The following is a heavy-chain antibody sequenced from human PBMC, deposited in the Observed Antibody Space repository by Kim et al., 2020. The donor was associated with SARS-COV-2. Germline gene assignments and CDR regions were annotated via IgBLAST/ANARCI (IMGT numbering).Heavy chain of an antibody. J-gene: IGHJ4*02. CDR3: ARESSIAALAFDY. Sequence: SAQKFQGHVTMTADKSTSPSYMELSSVRSEGTAVYYCARESSIAALAFDYWGKGTLVTVSS. D-gene: IGHD6-6*01. V-gene: IGHV1-69*04.